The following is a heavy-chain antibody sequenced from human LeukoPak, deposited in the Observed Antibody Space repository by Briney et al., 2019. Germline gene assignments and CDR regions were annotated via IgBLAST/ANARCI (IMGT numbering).Heavy chain of an antibody. CDR2: IIPIFGTA. CDR1: GGTFSSYA. D-gene: IGHD6-6*01. CDR3: ARIGYSSSSFDY. J-gene: IGHJ4*02. Sequence: ASVKVSCKASGGTFSSYAISWVRQAPGQGLEWMGGIIPIFGTANYAQKFQGRVTITADESTSTAYMELSSLRSEDTAVYFCARIGYSSSSFDYWGQGVLVTVYS. V-gene: IGHV1-69*13.